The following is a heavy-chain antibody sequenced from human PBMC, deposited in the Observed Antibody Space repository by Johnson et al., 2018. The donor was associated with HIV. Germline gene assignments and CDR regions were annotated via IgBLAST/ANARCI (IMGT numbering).Heavy chain of an antibody. CDR2: IGTAGDT. Sequence: VQLVESGGGVVQPGGSLRLSCAASGFTFSSYDMHWVRQATGKGLEWVSAIGTAGDTYYPGSVKGRFTISRDNSKNTVFLQMNSLRAEDTAVYYCVGGSPDDAFDIWGQGTMVTVSS. CDR1: GFTFSSYD. V-gene: IGHV3-13*01. J-gene: IGHJ3*02. CDR3: VGGSPDDAFDI. D-gene: IGHD3-16*01.